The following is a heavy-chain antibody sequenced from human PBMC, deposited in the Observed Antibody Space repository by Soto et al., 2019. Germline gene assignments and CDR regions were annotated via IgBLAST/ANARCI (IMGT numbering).Heavy chain of an antibody. CDR3: ARGDDSSGSFDY. J-gene: IGHJ4*02. D-gene: IGHD3-22*01. CDR2: ISSSSSYI. V-gene: IGHV3-21*01. CDR1: GFTFSSYS. Sequence: EVQLVESGGGLVKPGGSLRLSCVASGFTFSSYSMNWVRQAPGKGLEWVSSISSSSSYIYYADSVKGRFTISRDNAKNSLYLQMNSLRAEDTAVYYCARGDDSSGSFDYLGQGTLVTVSS.